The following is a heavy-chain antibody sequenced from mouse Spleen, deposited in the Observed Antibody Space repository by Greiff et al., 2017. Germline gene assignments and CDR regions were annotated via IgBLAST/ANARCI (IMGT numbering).Heavy chain of an antibody. CDR3: ARSDYYGSSYSAWFAY. Sequence: VQLQQSGAELARPGASVKMSCKASGYTFTSYTMHWVKQRPGQGLEWIGYINPSSGYTKYNQKFKDKATLTAAKSSSTAYMQLSSLTSEDSAVYYCARSDYYGSSYSAWFAYWGQGTLVTVSA. V-gene: IGHV1-4*01. CDR2: INPSSGYT. J-gene: IGHJ3*01. CDR1: GYTFTSYT. D-gene: IGHD1-1*01.